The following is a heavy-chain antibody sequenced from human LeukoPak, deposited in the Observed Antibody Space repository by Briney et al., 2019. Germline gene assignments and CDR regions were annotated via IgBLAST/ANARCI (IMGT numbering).Heavy chain of an antibody. J-gene: IGHJ4*02. CDR1: GGSISSSSYY. CDR2: IYYSGST. CDR3: ARDCSGGSCYWGYFDY. D-gene: IGHD2-15*01. Sequence: SETLSLTCTVSGGSISSSSYYWGWIRQPPGKWLVWIGSIYYSGSTYYNPSLKSRVTISVDTSKNEFSLKLSSVTAADTAVYYCARDCSGGSCYWGYFDYWGQGTLVTVSS. V-gene: IGHV4-39*02.